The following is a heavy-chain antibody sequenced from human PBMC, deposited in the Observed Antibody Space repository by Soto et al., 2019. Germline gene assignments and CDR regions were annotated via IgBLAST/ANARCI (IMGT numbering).Heavy chain of an antibody. V-gene: IGHV4-30-4*01. CDR3: ARAGHVGAARGCCHTF. CDR1: GDSIIRGFYF. Sequence: QVKLQESGPGLVKPSQTLSLTCAVSGDSIIRGFYFWSWLRPTPGKGLEWLGYTFHTGATHLNTSLGSRFSMSVDKSKNHFAMRLTSVTAADTAVYYCARAGHVGAARGCCHTFWGPRVLVTVSS. D-gene: IGHD1-26*01. J-gene: IGHJ4*02. CDR2: TFHTGAT.